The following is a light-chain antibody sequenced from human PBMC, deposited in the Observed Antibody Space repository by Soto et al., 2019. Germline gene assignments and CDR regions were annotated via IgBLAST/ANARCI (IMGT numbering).Light chain of an antibody. CDR1: QSVSTN. CDR2: GAS. J-gene: IGKJ1*01. V-gene: IGKV3-15*01. Sequence: ETVMTQSPATLSVSPGERATLSCRASQSVSTNLAWFQRKPGQPPRLLIYGASTRATGVPARFSGSGSGTEFTLTISSLQSEDFAVYYCQQYYNWRTFGQGTKVEIK. CDR3: QQYYNWRT.